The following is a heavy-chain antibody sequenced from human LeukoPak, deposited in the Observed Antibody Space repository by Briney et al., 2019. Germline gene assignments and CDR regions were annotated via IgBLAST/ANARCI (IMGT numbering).Heavy chain of an antibody. Sequence: SETLSLTCTVSGGSISSFYWNWIRQSPGKGLEWIGYTYYSGSTNYNPSFKSRVTTSVDTSKNQFSLKVNSVTAATTAVYYCARRSVAGARTFYFDYWGQGILVTVSS. V-gene: IGHV4-59*01. D-gene: IGHD6-19*01. CDR1: GGSISSFY. CDR3: ARRSVAGARTFYFDY. J-gene: IGHJ4*02. CDR2: TYYSGST.